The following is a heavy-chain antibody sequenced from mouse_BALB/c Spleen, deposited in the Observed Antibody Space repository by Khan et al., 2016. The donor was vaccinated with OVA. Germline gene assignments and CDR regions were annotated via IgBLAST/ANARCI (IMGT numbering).Heavy chain of an antibody. CDR2: ISTYYGDA. CDR3: ARGNGSSRFAY. D-gene: IGHD1-3*01. V-gene: IGHV1S137*01. J-gene: IGHJ3*01. Sequence: QVQLQQSGAELVRPGVSVKISCKGSGYTFTDYAMHWVKQSHAKSLEWIGVISTYYGDADYNQKFKGKATMTVDKSSSTASMELARLTSEDSATYYCARGNGSSRFAYWGQGTLVTVSA. CDR1: GYTFTDYA.